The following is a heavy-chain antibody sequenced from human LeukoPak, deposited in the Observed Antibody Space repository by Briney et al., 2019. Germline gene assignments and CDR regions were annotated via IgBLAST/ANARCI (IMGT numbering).Heavy chain of an antibody. CDR1: GFTFSNAW. CDR2: IKSKTDGGTT. D-gene: IGHD4-17*01. CDR3: TTGLRSMTAFDY. V-gene: IGHV3-15*01. J-gene: IGHJ4*02. Sequence: PGGSLRLSCAASGFTFSNAWMSWVRQAPGKGLEWVGRIKSKTDGGTTDYAAPVKGRFTISRDDSKNTLYLQMNSLKTEDTAVYYCTTGLRSMTAFDYWGQGTLVTVSA.